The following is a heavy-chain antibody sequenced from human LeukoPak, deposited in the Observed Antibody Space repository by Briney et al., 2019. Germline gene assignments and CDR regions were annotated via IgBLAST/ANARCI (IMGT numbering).Heavy chain of an antibody. CDR3: ARLAWLDRNFDY. Sequence: LAGGSLRLSCAASGFTFSTYAMSWVRQTPGKGREWVSGISGSGGNTYHADSVKGRFTISRDNSKNTLYLQMKSLRAEDTAVYYCARLAWLDRNFDYWGQGTLLTVSS. CDR1: GFTFSTYA. CDR2: ISGSGGNT. V-gene: IGHV3-23*01. D-gene: IGHD6-19*01. J-gene: IGHJ4*02.